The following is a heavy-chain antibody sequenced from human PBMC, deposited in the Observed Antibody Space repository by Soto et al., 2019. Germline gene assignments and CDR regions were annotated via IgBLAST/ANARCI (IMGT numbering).Heavy chain of an antibody. CDR2: IYYRGRT. D-gene: IGHD5-12*01. J-gene: IGHJ5*02. CDR3: ARDWNSGYDP. CDR1: GDSINNYY. V-gene: IGHV4-59*01. Sequence: QVQLQESGPGLVKPSETLSLICTVSGDSINNYYWSWIRQPPGKGLEWIGYIYYRGRTDYNPSLKSRVTISVDTSKNQFSLKLSSVTAADTAVYYCARDWNSGYDPWGQGTLVTVSS.